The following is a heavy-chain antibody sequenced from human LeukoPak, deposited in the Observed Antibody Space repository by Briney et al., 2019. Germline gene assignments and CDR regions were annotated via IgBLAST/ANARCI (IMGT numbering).Heavy chain of an antibody. Sequence: GGSLRLSCAASGFTFSNAWMSWVRQAPGKGLEWVSVIYSGGSTYYADSVKGRFTISRDNSKNTLYLQMNSLRAEDTAVYYCARTTLDSSGYYFSGLDYWGQGTLVTVSS. CDR1: GFTFSNAW. CDR2: IYSGGST. D-gene: IGHD3-22*01. J-gene: IGHJ4*02. CDR3: ARTTLDSSGYYFSGLDY. V-gene: IGHV3-53*01.